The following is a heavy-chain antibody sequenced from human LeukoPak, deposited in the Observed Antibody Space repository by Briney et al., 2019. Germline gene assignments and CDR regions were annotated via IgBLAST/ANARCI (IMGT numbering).Heavy chain of an antibody. V-gene: IGHV3-21*01. D-gene: IGHD2-2*01. J-gene: IGHJ5*02. CDR1: GFTFSSYS. Sequence: GGSLRLSCAASGFTFSSYSMNWVRQAPGKGLEWVSSISSSSSYIYYADSLKGRFTISRDNAKNSLYLQMNSLRAEDTAVYYCARDNCSSTSCYGGNWLDPWGQGTLVTVSS. CDR2: ISSSSSYI. CDR3: ARDNCSSTSCYGGNWLDP.